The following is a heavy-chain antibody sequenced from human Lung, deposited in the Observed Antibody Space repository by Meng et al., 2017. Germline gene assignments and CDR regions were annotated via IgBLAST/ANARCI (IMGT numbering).Heavy chain of an antibody. J-gene: IGHJ4*02. CDR3: ARGTPGRWYAEY. V-gene: IGHV1-18*01. CDR1: HYTFTGYG. Sequence: QVQVVQSGAEVKRPGASVKVSCKASHYTFTGYGVRWFRQAPGQGLEWMEWLGAHDGDTSHAPRFQSRVTVTADRPTATAYMELRNLRSDDTGVYYCARGTPGRWYAEYWGQGTLVTVSS. D-gene: IGHD2-15*01. CDR2: LGAHDGDT.